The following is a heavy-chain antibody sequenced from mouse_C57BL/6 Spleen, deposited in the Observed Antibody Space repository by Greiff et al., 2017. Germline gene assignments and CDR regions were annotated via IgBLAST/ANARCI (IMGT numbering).Heavy chain of an antibody. V-gene: IGHV2-4*01. J-gene: IGHJ4*01. Sequence: QVQLQESGPGLVQPSPSLSITCTVSGFSLTSYGVHWVRQPPGKGLEWLGVIWSGGSTDSNAAFISRLSIRKDNSKSLVFFKMNSLQADDTSIYYCASHRSGGRCSYALDYWGQGTSVTVSS. CDR1: GFSLTSYG. CDR3: ASHRSGGRCSYALDY. D-gene: IGHD3-1*01. CDR2: IWSGGST.